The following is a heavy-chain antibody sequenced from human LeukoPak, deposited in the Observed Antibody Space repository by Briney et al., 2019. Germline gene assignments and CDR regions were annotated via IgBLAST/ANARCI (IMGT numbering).Heavy chain of an antibody. V-gene: IGHV4-34*01. Sequence: SETLSLTYAVYGGSFSGYYWSWIRQPPGKGLEWIGEINHSGSTNYNPSLKSRVTISVDTSKNQFSLKLSSVTAADTAVYYCARASPDYDFWSGHAKNWFDPWGQGTLVTVSS. CDR3: ARASPDYDFWSGHAKNWFDP. CDR1: GGSFSGYY. J-gene: IGHJ5*02. CDR2: INHSGST. D-gene: IGHD3-3*01.